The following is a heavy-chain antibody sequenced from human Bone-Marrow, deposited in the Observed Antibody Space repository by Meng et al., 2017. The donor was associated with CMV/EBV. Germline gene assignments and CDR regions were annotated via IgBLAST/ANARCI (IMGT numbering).Heavy chain of an antibody. Sequence: ASVKVSCKASGYTFNSYDINWVRQATGQGREWMGRMNPNSGNTGYAQKFQGRVTITRNTSISTAYMELSSLRSEDTAGYYCARGPRWNYGFYYYYGMDVWGQGTTVTVSS. CDR2: MNPNSGNT. CDR1: GYTFNSYD. V-gene: IGHV1-8*03. CDR3: ARGPRWNYGFYYYYGMDV. J-gene: IGHJ6*02. D-gene: IGHD1-7*01.